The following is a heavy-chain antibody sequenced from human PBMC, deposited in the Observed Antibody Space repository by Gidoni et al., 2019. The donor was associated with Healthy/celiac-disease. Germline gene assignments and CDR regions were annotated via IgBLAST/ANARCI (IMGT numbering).Heavy chain of an antibody. CDR3: ARESRYYDSSGYYPDYFDY. Sequence: VELVESGGGGGQAGGSLGPPRAASGFTFSSSGMHWVRQAPGKGMGWVAVIWYDGSNKYYADSVKGRFTISRDNSKNTLYLQMNSLRAEDTAVYYCARESRYYDSSGYYPDYFDYWGQGTLVTVSS. D-gene: IGHD3-22*01. J-gene: IGHJ4*02. V-gene: IGHV3-33*01. CDR1: GFTFSSSG. CDR2: IWYDGSNK.